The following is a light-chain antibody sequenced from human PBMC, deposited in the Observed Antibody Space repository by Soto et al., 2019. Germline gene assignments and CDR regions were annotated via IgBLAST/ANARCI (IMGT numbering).Light chain of an antibody. V-gene: IGKV2D-29*01. CDR3: MQSVQFPRT. Sequence: DIVMTQTPLSLSVTPAQPASISCKSSQSLLGSDGKTYLSWYLQKPGHPPQLLIFEVSNHFSGVSDRFSGSGSGTDFTLKISRVEAEDVGVYYCMQSVQFPRTFGGGTKV. J-gene: IGKJ4*01. CDR1: QSLLGSDGKTY. CDR2: EVS.